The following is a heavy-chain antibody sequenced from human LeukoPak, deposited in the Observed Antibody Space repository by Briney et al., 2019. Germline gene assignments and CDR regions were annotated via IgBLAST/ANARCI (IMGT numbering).Heavy chain of an antibody. CDR1: GGSFSGYY. CDR2: INHSGST. CDR3: AREVTMKKPLNWFDP. V-gene: IGHV4-34*01. J-gene: IGHJ5*02. D-gene: IGHD4-17*01. Sequence: SETLSLTCAVYGGSFSGYYWSWIRQPPGKGLEWIGEINHSGSTNYNPSLKSRVTMSVDTSKNQFTLKLTSVTAADTAVYYCAREVTMKKPLNWFDPWGQGTLVTVSS.